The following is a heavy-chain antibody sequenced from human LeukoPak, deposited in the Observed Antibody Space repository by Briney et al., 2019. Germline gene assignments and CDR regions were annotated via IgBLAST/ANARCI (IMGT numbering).Heavy chain of an antibody. V-gene: IGHV3-30*02. CDR2: IRYDGSNR. CDR3: AKDSAAPISITMVRGRWYFDY. CDR1: GFTFSITW. Sequence: GGSLRLSCAASGFTFSITWMHWVRQAPGKGLEWVAFIRYDGSNRYYADSVKGRFTISRDNSKNTLYLQIHSLRAEDTAVYYCAKDSAAPISITMVRGRWYFDYWGQGTLVTVSS. J-gene: IGHJ4*02. D-gene: IGHD3-10*01.